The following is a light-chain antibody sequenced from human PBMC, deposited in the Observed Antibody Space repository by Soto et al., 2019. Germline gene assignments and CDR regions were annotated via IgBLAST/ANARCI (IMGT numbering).Light chain of an antibody. J-gene: IGKJ4*01. V-gene: IGKV2-28*01. CDR1: QSLLHSDGYNY. CDR3: MQALQTPLT. CDR2: LGS. Sequence: IVMTQSPLSLPVTPGEPASISCRSSQSLLHSDGYNYLDWFLQRPGQSPQLLIYLGSSRASGVPDRFSGSGSGTDFTLKIIRVEAEDVGVYYCMQALQTPLTFGGGTKVDIK.